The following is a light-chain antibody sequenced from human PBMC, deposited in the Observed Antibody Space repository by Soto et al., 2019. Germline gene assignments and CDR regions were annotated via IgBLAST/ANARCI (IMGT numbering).Light chain of an antibody. Sequence: DIQMTQSPSTLSASVGDRVTTTCRASQSISTYLNWYQQKLGRAPTLLIYAASSLQSGVPSRFSGGGSGTDFTLTTSSLQPEDFAMYFCQQCYSSPRTFGQGTKVEIK. CDR2: AAS. V-gene: IGKV1-39*01. CDR1: QSISTY. CDR3: QQCYSSPRT. J-gene: IGKJ1*01.